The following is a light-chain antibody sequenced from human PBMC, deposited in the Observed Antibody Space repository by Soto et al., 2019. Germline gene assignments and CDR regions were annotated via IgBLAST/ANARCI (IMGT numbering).Light chain of an antibody. V-gene: IGKV3-20*01. CDR3: QQYGSSPGVT. Sequence: EIVLTQSPGTLSLSPGERATLSCRASQSVSSSYLAWYQQKPGQAPRLLIYGASSRATGIPDSFSGSGSGTDINLAISSLEPEDFAVYYCQQYGSSPGVTFGPGTKVDIK. CDR1: QSVSSSY. CDR2: GAS. J-gene: IGKJ3*01.